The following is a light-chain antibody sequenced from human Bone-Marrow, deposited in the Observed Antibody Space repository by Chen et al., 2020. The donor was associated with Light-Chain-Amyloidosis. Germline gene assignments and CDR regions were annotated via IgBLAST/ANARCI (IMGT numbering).Light chain of an antibody. J-gene: IGLJ3*02. V-gene: IGLV3-21*02. CDR1: NIGSTS. CDR3: QVWDRSSDHPV. Sequence: SYVLTQPSSVSVAPGQTATIACGGNNIGSTSVHWYQQAPGQAPLLVVYDDSDRPSGIPERLSGSNSGNTTTMTISRVEAGDGADYYCQVWDRSSDHPVFGGGTKLTVL. CDR2: DDS.